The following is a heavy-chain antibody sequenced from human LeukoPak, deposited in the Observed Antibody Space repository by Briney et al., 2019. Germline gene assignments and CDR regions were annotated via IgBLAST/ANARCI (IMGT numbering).Heavy chain of an antibody. D-gene: IGHD2-15*01. CDR3: ARWPIHLGYCSGSLCHKWFDP. Sequence: SETLSLTCTVSGGSISSYYWSWIRQSPGKGLEWIGYIYHSGSTNYNPSLRSRLTISIDTSKNQFSLNLNSVTAADTAIYYCARWPIHLGYCSGSLCHKWFDPWGQGTLVTVSS. CDR2: IYHSGST. CDR1: GGSISSYY. V-gene: IGHV4-59*08. J-gene: IGHJ5*02.